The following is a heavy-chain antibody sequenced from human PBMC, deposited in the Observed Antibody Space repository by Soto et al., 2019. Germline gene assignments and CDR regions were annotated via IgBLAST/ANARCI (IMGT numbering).Heavy chain of an antibody. D-gene: IGHD3-10*01. V-gene: IGHV1-8*01. CDR1: GYTFTSYD. CDR2: MKPNSGNT. CDR3: ARDYYGSGSYSPTGSNWFDP. J-gene: IGHJ5*02. Sequence: ASVKVSCKASGYTFTSYDINWVRQAAGQGLEWMGWMKPNSGNTGYAQKFQGRVTMTRDTSTNTAYMELSGLRSDDTAVYYCARDYYGSGSYSPTGSNWFDPWGQGTLVTVSS.